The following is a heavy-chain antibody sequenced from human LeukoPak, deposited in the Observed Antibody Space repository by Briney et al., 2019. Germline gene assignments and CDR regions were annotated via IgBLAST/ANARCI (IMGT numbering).Heavy chain of an antibody. CDR2: IRYDGSNK. D-gene: IGHD3-22*01. V-gene: IGHV3-30*02. Sequence: GGSLSLSFEPPGLPFRTYGLPWAPQAPGKGLGWVPFIRYDGSNKYYADSVKGRFTISRDNSKNTLYLQMNSLRAEDTAVYYCAKYRSNTYYYDSSGYDWGQGTLVTVSS. CDR3: AKYRSNTYYYDSSGYD. J-gene: IGHJ4*02. CDR1: GLPFRTYG.